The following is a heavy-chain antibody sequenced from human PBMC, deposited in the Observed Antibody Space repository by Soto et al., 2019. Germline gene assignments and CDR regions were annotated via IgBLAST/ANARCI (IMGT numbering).Heavy chain of an antibody. J-gene: IGHJ4*02. V-gene: IGHV3-30*18. CDR3: AKEGGLSGSYYISSSYYFDY. CDR1: GFTFSSYG. Sequence: QVQLVESGGGVVQPGRSLRLSCVASGFTFSSYGMHWVRQAPGKGLEWVAIISYDGSNTYYADSVKGRFTISRDNSKNTLYLQMNSVRAEDTSVYYCAKEGGLSGSYYISSSYYFDYWGQGTLGTVSS. CDR2: ISYDGSNT. D-gene: IGHD1-26*01.